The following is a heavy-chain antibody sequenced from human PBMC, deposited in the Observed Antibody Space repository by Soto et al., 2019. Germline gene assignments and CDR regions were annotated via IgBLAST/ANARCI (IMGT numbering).Heavy chain of an antibody. Sequence: QVQLQESGPGLVKPSQTLSLTCTIAGAFVNSGNDYWRNYWSWIRPRPGKGLEWIGKIYYIGTTGINPALKTRGSISVGTSKNQFPPTLRSLPGAEPGMYYFARNETGKGWFDPWGQGTLVTVSS. J-gene: IGHJ5*02. CDR3: ARNETGKGWFDP. V-gene: IGHV4-30-4*01. CDR2: IYYIGTT. CDR1: GAFVNSGNDYWRNY.